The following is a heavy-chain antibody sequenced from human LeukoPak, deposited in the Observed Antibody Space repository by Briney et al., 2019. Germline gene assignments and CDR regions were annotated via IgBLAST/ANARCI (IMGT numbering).Heavy chain of an antibody. CDR1: GGTFSSYA. CDR2: IIPIFGTA. CDR3: ARGGQASHYYYYYGMDV. V-gene: IGHV1-69*06. Sequence: SVKVSCKASGGTFSSYAISWVRQAPGQGLEWMGGIIPIFGTANYAQKFQGRVTITAHKSTRTAYMELSSLRSEDTAVYYCARGGQASHYYYYYGMDVWGKGTTVTVSS. J-gene: IGHJ6*04.